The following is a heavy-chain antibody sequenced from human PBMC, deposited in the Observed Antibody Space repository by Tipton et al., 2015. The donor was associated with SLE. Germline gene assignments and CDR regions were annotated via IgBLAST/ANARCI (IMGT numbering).Heavy chain of an antibody. CDR1: GFTFSTYG. CDR3: ARRRQLADAFDI. J-gene: IGHJ3*02. V-gene: IGHV3-21*01. D-gene: IGHD6-6*01. CDR2: ISSGSGYI. Sequence: GSLRLSCAASGFTFSTYGMDWVRQAPGKGLEWVSSISSGSGYIYFADLVKGRFTISRDNAKNSLHLQMNSLRVEDTAIYYCARRRQLADAFDIWGQGTMVTVSS.